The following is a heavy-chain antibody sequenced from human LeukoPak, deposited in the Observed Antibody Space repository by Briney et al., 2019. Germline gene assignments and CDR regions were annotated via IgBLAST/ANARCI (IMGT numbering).Heavy chain of an antibody. J-gene: IGHJ4*02. CDR3: AKVIVVVITVFDY. CDR1: GFTFSSYG. CDR2: ISGSGGST. Sequence: PGGSLTLSCAASGFTFSSYGMSWVRQAPGKGLEWVSAISGSGGSTYYADSVKGRFTISRDNSKNTLYLQMDSLRAEDTAVYYCAKVIVVVITVFDYWGQGTLVTVSS. V-gene: IGHV3-23*01. D-gene: IGHD3-22*01.